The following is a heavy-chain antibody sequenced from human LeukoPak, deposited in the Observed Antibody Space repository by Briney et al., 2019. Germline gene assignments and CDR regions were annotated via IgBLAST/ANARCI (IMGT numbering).Heavy chain of an antibody. D-gene: IGHD1-26*01. CDR2: ISGSAGST. V-gene: IGHV3-23*01. Sequence: GGSLRLSCAASGFTFSSYAMSGVRQAPGKGLEWVSAISGSAGSTYYADSVKGRFTISRDNSKNTLYLQMNSLRAEDTAVYYCAGGRGSYCSVWGQGTLVTVSS. CDR3: AGGRGSYCSV. J-gene: IGHJ4*02. CDR1: GFTFSSYA.